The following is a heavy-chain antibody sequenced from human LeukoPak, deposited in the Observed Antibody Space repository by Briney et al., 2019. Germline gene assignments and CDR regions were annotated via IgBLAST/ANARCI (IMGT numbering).Heavy chain of an antibody. V-gene: IGHV4-59*08. CDR3: ARLPRSEFDY. Sequence: SETLSLTCTVSGGSISSYYWSWIRQPPGKGLEWIGSIYHSGSTYYNPSLKSRVTISVDTSKNQFSLKLSSVTAADTAVYYCARLPRSEFDYWGQGTLVTVSS. CDR2: IYHSGST. J-gene: IGHJ4*02. D-gene: IGHD2-15*01. CDR1: GGSISSYY.